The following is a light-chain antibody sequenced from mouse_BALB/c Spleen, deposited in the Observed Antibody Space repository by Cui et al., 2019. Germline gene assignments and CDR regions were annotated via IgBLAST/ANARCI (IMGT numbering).Light chain of an antibody. CDR2: STS. V-gene: IGKV4-80*01. CDR3: HQWSSYPWT. J-gene: IGKJ1*01. Sequence: QIVLTQSPAIMSAYLGEEITLTCSASSRVSYMHWYQQKSGTSPKLLIYSTSNLASGVPSRFSGSGSGTFYSLTISSVEAEDAADYYCHQWSSYPWTFGGGTKLEIK. CDR1: SRVSY.